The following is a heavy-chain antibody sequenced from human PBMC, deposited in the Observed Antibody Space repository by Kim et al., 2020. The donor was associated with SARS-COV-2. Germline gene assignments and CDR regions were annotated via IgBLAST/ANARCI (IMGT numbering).Heavy chain of an antibody. CDR3: ARDFGVVFGMDV. J-gene: IGHJ6*02. CDR2: IRYDGSNK. D-gene: IGHD2-2*01. CDR1: GFTFSSYG. Sequence: GGSLRLSCAASGFTFSSYGMHWVRQAPGKGLEWVAVIRYDGSNKYYADSVKGRFTISRDNSKNTLYLQMNSLRAEDTAVYYCARDFGVVFGMDVWGQGTTVTVSS. V-gene: IGHV3-33*01.